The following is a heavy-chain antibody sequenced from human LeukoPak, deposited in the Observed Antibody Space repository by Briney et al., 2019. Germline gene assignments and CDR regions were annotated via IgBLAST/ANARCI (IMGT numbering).Heavy chain of an antibody. D-gene: IGHD6-13*01. J-gene: IGHJ4*02. Sequence: SVKVSCKASGGTFSSYAISWVRQAPGQGLEWMGGIIPIFGTANYAQKFQGRVTITTDESTSTAYMELSSLRSEDTAVYYCATAGQLVPNNYFDYWGQGTLVTVSS. V-gene: IGHV1-69*05. CDR2: IIPIFGTA. CDR1: GGTFSSYA. CDR3: ATAGQLVPNNYFDY.